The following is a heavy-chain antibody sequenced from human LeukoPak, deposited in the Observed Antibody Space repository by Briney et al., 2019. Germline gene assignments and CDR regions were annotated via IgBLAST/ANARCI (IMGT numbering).Heavy chain of an antibody. D-gene: IGHD2-2*01. Sequence: SETLSLTCTVSGGSISSYYWSWIRQPPGKGLEWIGSIYYSGSTYYNPSLKSRVTISVDTSKNQFSLKLSSVTAADTAVYYCARTLPYQLLSDFDYWGQGTLVTVSS. V-gene: IGHV4-59*05. CDR3: ARTLPYQLLSDFDY. CDR2: IYYSGST. CDR1: GGSISSYY. J-gene: IGHJ4*02.